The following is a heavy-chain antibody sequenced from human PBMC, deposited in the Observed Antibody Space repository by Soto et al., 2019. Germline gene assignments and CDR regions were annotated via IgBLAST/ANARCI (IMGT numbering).Heavy chain of an antibody. Sequence: ESGGGVVRPGGSLRLSCAASGFTFENYGMSWVRQVPGKGLEWVAGIHWNGGDTDYADSVKGRFTISRDNAKNSLYLQMNNLRAEDTALYPCERVGDDYGDYPTSPFDYWGQGTLVTISS. CDR2: IHWNGGDT. CDR3: ERVGDDYGDYPTSPFDY. CDR1: GFTFENYG. J-gene: IGHJ4*02. V-gene: IGHV3-20*01. D-gene: IGHD4-17*01.